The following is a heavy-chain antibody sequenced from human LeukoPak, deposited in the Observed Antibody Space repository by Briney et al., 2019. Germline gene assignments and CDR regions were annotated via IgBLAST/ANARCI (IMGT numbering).Heavy chain of an antibody. CDR2: INQDGTEK. Sequence: RGSLRLSCAASGFTFNNYWVSWVRQAPGKRLQWVANINQDGTEKHYVDSVRDRFSISRDNAKNSLYLQMNSLRAEDTAVYYCASNWNYIRGYGMDVWGQGTTVTVSS. CDR1: GFTFNNYW. D-gene: IGHD1-7*01. J-gene: IGHJ6*02. CDR3: ASNWNYIRGYGMDV. V-gene: IGHV3-7*01.